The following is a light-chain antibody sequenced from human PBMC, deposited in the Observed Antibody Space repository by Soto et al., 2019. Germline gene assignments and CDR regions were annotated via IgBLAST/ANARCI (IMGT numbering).Light chain of an antibody. CDR3: QQYYTYPT. CDR1: QSISSW. Sequence: DIQLTQSPSFLSASVGARVPITCRASQSISSWLAWYQQKPGKAPKPLIFDASTLKTGVPSRFGGSGSGAEFNFTITGLQPDDFATYFCQQYYTYPTFGQGTRLEIK. V-gene: IGKV1-5*01. J-gene: IGKJ5*01. CDR2: DAS.